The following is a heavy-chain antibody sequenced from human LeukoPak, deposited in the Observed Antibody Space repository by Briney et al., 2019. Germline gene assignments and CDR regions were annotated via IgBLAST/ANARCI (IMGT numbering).Heavy chain of an antibody. J-gene: IGHJ4*02. CDR3: ARDVSTPFDY. Sequence: GGSLRLSCAASGFTFDDYTMHWVRQAPGKGLEWVSSISSSSYIYYADSVKGRFTISRDNAKNSLYLQMNSLRAEDTAVYYCARDVSTPFDYWGQGTLVTVSS. V-gene: IGHV3-69-1*01. D-gene: IGHD6-13*01. CDR1: GFTFDDYT. CDR2: ISSSSYI.